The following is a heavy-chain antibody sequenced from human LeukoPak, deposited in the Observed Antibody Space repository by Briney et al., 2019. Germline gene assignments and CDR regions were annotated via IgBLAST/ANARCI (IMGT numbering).Heavy chain of an antibody. CDR2: IKQDGSEK. Sequence: PGGSLRLSCAASGFTFSSYWMSWVRQAPGKGLEWVANIKQDGSEKYYADSVKGRFTISRDNSKNTLYLQMNSLRAEDTTVYYCARGGEFEAFDIWGQGTMVTVSS. J-gene: IGHJ3*02. V-gene: IGHV3-7*02. D-gene: IGHD3-16*01. CDR3: ARGGEFEAFDI. CDR1: GFTFSSYW.